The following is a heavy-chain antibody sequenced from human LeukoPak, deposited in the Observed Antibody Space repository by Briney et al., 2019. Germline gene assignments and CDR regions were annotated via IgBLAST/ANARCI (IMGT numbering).Heavy chain of an antibody. D-gene: IGHD4-23*01. Sequence: SETLSLTCAVYGGSFSGYYWSWIRQPPGKGLEWIGEINHSGSTNYNPSLKSRVTISVDTSKNQFSLKLNSVTAADTAVYYCARLGYHGGNPDFDYWGQGTLVTVSS. V-gene: IGHV4-34*01. CDR1: GGSFSGYY. J-gene: IGHJ4*02. CDR3: ARLGYHGGNPDFDY. CDR2: INHSGST.